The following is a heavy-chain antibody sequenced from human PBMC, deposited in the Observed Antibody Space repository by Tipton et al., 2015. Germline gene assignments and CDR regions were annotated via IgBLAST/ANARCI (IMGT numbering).Heavy chain of an antibody. Sequence: LRLSCTIPGDSISNYFWSWIRQPAGKGLEWIGRIQTSGNTNYNPSLKSRVTMSADTSKNQSSLKLSSVTAADTAVYYCARGGIVEAASSHFDYWGQGTLVTVSS. D-gene: IGHD1-26*01. J-gene: IGHJ4*02. CDR3: ARGGIVEAASSHFDY. CDR2: IQTSGNT. CDR1: GDSISNYF. V-gene: IGHV4-4*07.